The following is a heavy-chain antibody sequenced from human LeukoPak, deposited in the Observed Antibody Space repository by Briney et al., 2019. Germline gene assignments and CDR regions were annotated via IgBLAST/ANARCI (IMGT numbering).Heavy chain of an antibody. CDR3: VRDYVYAFDI. D-gene: IGHD3-16*01. J-gene: IGHJ3*02. CDR1: GFTFNAYS. Sequence: GGSLRLSCVASGFTFNAYSMNWARQAPGKGLEWISYIRSRDGNVSYADSVKGRFTISTDTAKSSLFLQMNGLSADDTAVYYCVRDYVYAFDIWGQGTMVTVSS. V-gene: IGHV3-48*01. CDR2: IRSRDGNV.